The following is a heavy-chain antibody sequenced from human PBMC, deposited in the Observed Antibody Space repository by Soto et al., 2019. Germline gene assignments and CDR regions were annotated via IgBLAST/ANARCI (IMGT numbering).Heavy chain of an antibody. Sequence: SETLSLTCAVYGGSFSGYYWSWIRQPPGRGLEWIGEINHSGTTNNNPSLKSRVTISVDTSKNQFSLKVSSVTAADTAVYYCARGTAGGSETYYNSWFDPWGQGTLVTVSS. CDR1: GGSFSGYY. V-gene: IGHV4-34*01. D-gene: IGHD3-10*01. CDR2: INHSGTT. CDR3: ARGTAGGSETYYNSWFDP. J-gene: IGHJ5*02.